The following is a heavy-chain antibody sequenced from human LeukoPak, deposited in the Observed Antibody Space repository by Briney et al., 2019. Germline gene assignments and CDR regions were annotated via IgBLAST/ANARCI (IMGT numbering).Heavy chain of an antibody. CDR3: ARHHPIQNYVWGSYRYSLFDY. D-gene: IGHD3-16*02. V-gene: IGHV3-48*01. CDR2: ISSSSSTI. Sequence: GGSLRLSCAASGFTFSSYSMNWVRQAPGKGLEWVSYISSSSSTIYYADSVKGRFTISRDNAENSLYLQMNSLRAEDTAVYYCARHHPIQNYVWGSYRYSLFDYWGQGTLVTVSS. J-gene: IGHJ4*02. CDR1: GFTFSSYS.